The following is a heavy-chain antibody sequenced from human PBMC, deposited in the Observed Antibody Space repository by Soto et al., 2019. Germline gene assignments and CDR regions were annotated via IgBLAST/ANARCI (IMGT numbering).Heavy chain of an antibody. V-gene: IGHV4-31*03. CDR3: ARERIRFLDIENWFDP. Sequence: NPSETLSLTCTVSGGSISSGGYYWNWIRQHPGKGLEWIGYIYYSGSTYYNPSLKSRLTISVDTSKNQFSLKLSSVTAADTAVYYCARERIRFLDIENWFDPWGQGTLVTVSS. D-gene: IGHD3-3*01. J-gene: IGHJ5*02. CDR2: IYYSGST. CDR1: GGSISSGGYY.